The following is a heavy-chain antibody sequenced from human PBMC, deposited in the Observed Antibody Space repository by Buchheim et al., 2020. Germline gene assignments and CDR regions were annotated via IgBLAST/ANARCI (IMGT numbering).Heavy chain of an antibody. Sequence: EVLLVESGGGLVQPGGSLRLSCATSGFTFSSYWMTWVRRAPGRGLEWVANIKPDGSEMYYVDSVKGRFIISRDNPAHSLYLQMNSLRAEDTAVYYCAKEHCSGGSCYVGLDYWGQGTL. D-gene: IGHD2-15*01. J-gene: IGHJ4*02. V-gene: IGHV3-7*04. CDR3: AKEHCSGGSCYVGLDY. CDR1: GFTFSSYW. CDR2: IKPDGSEM.